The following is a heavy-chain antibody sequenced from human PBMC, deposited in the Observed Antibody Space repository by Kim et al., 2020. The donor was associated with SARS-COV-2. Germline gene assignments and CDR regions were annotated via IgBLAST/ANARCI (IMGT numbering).Heavy chain of an antibody. V-gene: IGHV3-21*04. CDR1: GLTFSSYA. D-gene: IGHD2-15*01. Sequence: GGSLRLSCEASGLTFSSYAMSWVRQAPGKGLEWISSTRGPSHFIYYADSVRGRFTISRDNAKNSLYLQMNNLRDEDTAVYYCATVIGSGWGYSEHWCQG. J-gene: IGHJ1*01. CDR3: ATVIGSGWGYSEH. CDR2: TRGPSHFI.